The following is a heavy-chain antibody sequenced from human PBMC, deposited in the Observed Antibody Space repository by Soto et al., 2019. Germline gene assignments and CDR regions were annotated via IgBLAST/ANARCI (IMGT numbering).Heavy chain of an antibody. CDR3: ARRPSRYCSSTTCYASDY. J-gene: IGHJ4*02. D-gene: IGHD2-2*01. CDR2: VNWDADGK. CDR1: GFTFDDYG. V-gene: IGHV3-20*04. Sequence: PGGSLRLSCATSGFTFDDYGMSWVRQVPGKGLEWVSGVNWDADGKGYAESVKGRFTISRDNAKNSLYLQMNSLRAEYTALYYCARRPSRYCSSTTCYASDYWGQGT.